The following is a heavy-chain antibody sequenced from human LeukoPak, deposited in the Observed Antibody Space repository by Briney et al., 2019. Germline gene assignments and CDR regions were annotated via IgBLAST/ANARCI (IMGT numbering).Heavy chain of an antibody. Sequence: SQTLSLTCTVSGGSISSGDYYWSWIRQPPGKGLEWIGYIHYSGSTYYNPSLKSRVTISVDTSKNQFSLKLSSVTAADTAVYYCARHRFGQLVREGRPIDYWGQGTLVTVSS. CDR3: ARHRFGQLVREGRPIDY. V-gene: IGHV4-30-4*01. D-gene: IGHD6-6*01. CDR2: IHYSGST. CDR1: GGSISSGDYY. J-gene: IGHJ4*02.